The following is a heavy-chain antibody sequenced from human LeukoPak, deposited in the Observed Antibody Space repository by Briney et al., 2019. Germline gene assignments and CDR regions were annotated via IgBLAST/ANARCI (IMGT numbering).Heavy chain of an antibody. CDR3: ARGHYDFWSGEGDYFDY. CDR1: GYTFTSHY. CDR2: INPTGGST. D-gene: IGHD3-3*01. Sequence: ASVKVSCKASGYTFTSHYMHWVRQAPEKGLEWMGIINPTGGSTSYAQKFQGRVTIIRDTSASTAYMELSSLRSEDMAVYYCARGHYDFWSGEGDYFDYWGQGTLVTVSS. V-gene: IGHV1-46*01. J-gene: IGHJ4*02.